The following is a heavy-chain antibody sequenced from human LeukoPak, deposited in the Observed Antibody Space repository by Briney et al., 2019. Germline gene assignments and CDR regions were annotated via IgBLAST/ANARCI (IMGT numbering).Heavy chain of an antibody. D-gene: IGHD3-16*01. CDR3: ARVGAESYYYYYMDV. V-gene: IGHV1-2*02. CDR1: GYTFAVYY. Sequence: GASVKVSCKASGYTFAVYYMHGVRQAPGQGREGMGWINPNSGGTNYAQKFQGRVTMTRDTSISTAYMELRRLRSDDTAVYYCARVGAESYYYYYMDVWGKGTTVTVSS. J-gene: IGHJ6*03. CDR2: INPNSGGT.